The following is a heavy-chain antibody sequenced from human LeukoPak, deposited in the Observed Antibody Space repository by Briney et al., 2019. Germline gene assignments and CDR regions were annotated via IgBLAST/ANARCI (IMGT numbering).Heavy chain of an antibody. D-gene: IGHD3-10*01. Sequence: GGSLRLSCAASGFTFSSYDMHWVRQAPGKGLEWVSLISYDGSTKYFGDSVKGRFTISRDNSKNTLYLQMNSLRTEDTAVYYCAKETYGTSWQLDSWGQGTLVTVSS. CDR1: GFTFSSYD. J-gene: IGHJ4*02. V-gene: IGHV3-30*18. CDR3: AKETYGTSWQLDS. CDR2: ISYDGSTK.